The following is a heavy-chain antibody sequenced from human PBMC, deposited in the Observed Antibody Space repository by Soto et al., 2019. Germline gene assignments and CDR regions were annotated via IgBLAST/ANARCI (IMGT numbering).Heavy chain of an antibody. CDR3: AKMGRDAYKPLDS. Sequence: EVQLLESGGGLAQPGGSLRLSCAASGFTFSNYAMSWVRQAPGKGLEWVSTISGSGSGGATYYPYYADSVKGRFTISRDSSKNTVSLEMNSLRAEDTAVYYCAKMGRDAYKPLDSWGQGSLVTVSS. CDR2: ISGSGSGGATYYP. J-gene: IGHJ4*02. CDR1: GFTFSNYA. V-gene: IGHV3-23*01. D-gene: IGHD3-16*01.